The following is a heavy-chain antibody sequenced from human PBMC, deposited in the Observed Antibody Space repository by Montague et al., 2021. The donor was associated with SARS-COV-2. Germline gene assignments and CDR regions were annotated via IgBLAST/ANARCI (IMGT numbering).Heavy chain of an antibody. Sequence: SLRLSCAASGFTFSDSAMYWVRQASGKGLEWVGRSRSKANNYATSYVESVKGRFTISRDDSKNTAYLQMNSLKTEYTAVYYCTRTFWSMTDNGSGDYWGQGTLVTVSS. CDR3: TRTFWSMTDNGSGDY. V-gene: IGHV3-73*01. J-gene: IGHJ4*02. CDR1: GFTFSDSA. CDR2: SRSKANNYAT. D-gene: IGHD2-21*02.